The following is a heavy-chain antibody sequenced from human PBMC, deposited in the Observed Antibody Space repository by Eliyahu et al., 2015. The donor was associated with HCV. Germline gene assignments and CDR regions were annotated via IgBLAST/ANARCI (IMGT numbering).Heavy chain of an antibody. J-gene: IGHJ4*02. CDR1: GGTFSSYA. CDR3: ARGGGQAGIMITFGGVIVS. V-gene: IGHV1-69*01. D-gene: IGHD3-16*02. CDR2: IIPIFGTA. Sequence: EVKKPGSSVKVSCKASGGTFSSYAISWVRQAPGQGLEWMGGIIPIFGTANYAQKFQGRVTITADESTSTAYMELSSLRSEDTAVYYCARGGGQAGIMITFGGVIVSWGQGTLVTVSS.